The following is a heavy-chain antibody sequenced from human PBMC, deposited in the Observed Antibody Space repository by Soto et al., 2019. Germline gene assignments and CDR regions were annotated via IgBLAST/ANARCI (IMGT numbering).Heavy chain of an antibody. D-gene: IGHD4-17*01. J-gene: IGHJ1*01. CDR2: ISAYNGNR. V-gene: IGHV1-18*01. CDR3: ARYADDYSVYFHH. CDR1: GYTFTSYG. Sequence: QVQLVQSGAEVTESGASVKVSCKASGYTFTSYGISWVRQAPGQGLEWVGWISAYNGNRNYAQKLQGRVTMTTDTSTSTAYLELRSLRSDDTAVYYCARYADDYSVYFHHWGQGTLVTVSS.